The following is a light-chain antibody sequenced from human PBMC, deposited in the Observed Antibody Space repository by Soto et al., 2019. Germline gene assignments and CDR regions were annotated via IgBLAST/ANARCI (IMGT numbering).Light chain of an antibody. CDR3: CSYVGSTTLHVV. J-gene: IGLJ7*01. CDR2: EGT. CDR1: SSDIGSYHL. Sequence: QSALTQPASVSGSPGQSITISCTGTSSDIGSYHLVSWYQHHPGKAPKLMIYEGTKRPSGVSDRFSGSQSGKTASLTISGLQDDDEADYYCCSYVGSTTLHVVFGGGTQLTVL. V-gene: IGLV2-23*01.